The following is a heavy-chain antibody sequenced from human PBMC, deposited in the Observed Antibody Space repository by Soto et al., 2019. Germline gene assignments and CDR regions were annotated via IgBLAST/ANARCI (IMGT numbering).Heavy chain of an antibody. CDR1: GGSISSGDYY. J-gene: IGHJ5*02. V-gene: IGHV4-30-4*01. Sequence: QVQLQESGPGLVKPSQTLSLTCTVSGGSISSGDYYWSWIRQPPGKGLEWIGYIYYSGSTYYNPSLKSRVTISVDTSKNQFSLKLSSVTAADTAVYYCARVLMSSYGSYRNRGGFWFDPWGQGTLVTVSS. CDR3: ARVLMSSYGSYRNRGGFWFDP. D-gene: IGHD3-10*01. CDR2: IYYSGST.